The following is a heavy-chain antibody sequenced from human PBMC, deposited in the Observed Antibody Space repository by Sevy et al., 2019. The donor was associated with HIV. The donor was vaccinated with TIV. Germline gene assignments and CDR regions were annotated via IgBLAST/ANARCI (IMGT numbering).Heavy chain of an antibody. CDR2: IKQDGSEK. CDR1: GFTFSSYW. V-gene: IGHV3-7*03. Sequence: GGSLRLSCAASGFTFSSYWMSWVHQAPGKGLEWVANIKQDGSEKYYVDSVKGRFTISRDNAKNSLYLQMNSLRAEDTAVYYCARDYGSGSYYGMDVWGQGTTVTVSS. CDR3: ARDYGSGSYYGMDV. J-gene: IGHJ6*02. D-gene: IGHD3-10*01.